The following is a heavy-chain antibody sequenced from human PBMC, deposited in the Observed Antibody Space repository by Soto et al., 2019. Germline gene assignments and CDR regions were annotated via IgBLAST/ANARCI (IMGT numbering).Heavy chain of an antibody. Sequence: ASVKVSCKASGYAFTSYAMHWVRQAPGQRLEWMGWINAGNGNTKYSQKFQGRVTITRDTSASTAYMELSSLRSEDTAVYYCARDAGGYSSSWYNHNFDYWGQGTLVTVSS. CDR3: ARDAGGYSSSWYNHNFDY. J-gene: IGHJ4*02. CDR2: INAGNGNT. V-gene: IGHV1-3*01. D-gene: IGHD6-13*01. CDR1: GYAFTSYA.